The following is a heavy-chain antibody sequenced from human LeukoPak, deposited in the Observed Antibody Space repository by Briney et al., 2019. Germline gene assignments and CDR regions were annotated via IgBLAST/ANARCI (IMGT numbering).Heavy chain of an antibody. J-gene: IGHJ3*02. CDR3: ARDLIIWGASLLGAFDI. D-gene: IGHD3-16*01. V-gene: IGHV3-21*01. CDR2: ISSSSSYI. Sequence: PGGSLRLSCAASGFTFSSYWMHWVRQAPGKGLEWVSSISSSSSYIYYADSVKGRFTISRDNAKNSLYLQMNSLRAEDTAVYYCARDLIIWGASLLGAFDIWGQGTMVTVSS. CDR1: GFTFSSYW.